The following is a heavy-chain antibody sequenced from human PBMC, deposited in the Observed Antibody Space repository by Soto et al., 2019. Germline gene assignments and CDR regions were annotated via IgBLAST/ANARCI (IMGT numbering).Heavy chain of an antibody. CDR3: ASLIGVYYDILTGPLDV. CDR2: IIPIFGTA. Sequence: SVKVSCKASGGTFSSYAISWVRQAPGQGLEWMGGIIPIFGTANYAQKFQGRVTITADESTSTAYMELSSLRSEDTAVYYCASLIGVYYDILTGPLDVWGQGTTVTVSS. D-gene: IGHD3-9*01. CDR1: GGTFSSYA. J-gene: IGHJ6*02. V-gene: IGHV1-69*13.